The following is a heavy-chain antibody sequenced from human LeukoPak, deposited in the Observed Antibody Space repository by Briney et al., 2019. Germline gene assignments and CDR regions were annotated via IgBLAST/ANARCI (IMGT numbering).Heavy chain of an antibody. D-gene: IGHD2-2*01. CDR3: ARTDCSRTTCYVYY. CDR1: GFSVSSYS. J-gene: IGHJ4*02. V-gene: IGHV3-21*01. Sequence: GGSLRLSCAASGFSVSSYSMNWVRLAPGKWLDWVSSISSSSSYIYYADSVQGRFTISRDNAENSLYLQMDSLRAEDTAVYYCARTDCSRTTCYVYYWGQGTLVTVSS. CDR2: ISSSSSYI.